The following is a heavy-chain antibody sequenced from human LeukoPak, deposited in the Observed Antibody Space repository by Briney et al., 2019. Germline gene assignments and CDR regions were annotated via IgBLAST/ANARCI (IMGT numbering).Heavy chain of an antibody. CDR3: ARGSGDFWSGYYSFDY. CDR1: GFTFSGYD. CDR2: IGTAGDT. V-gene: IGHV3-13*01. Sequence: GGSLRLSCAASGFTFSGYDMHWVRQATGKGLEWVSAIGTAGDTYYPGSVKGRFTISRENAKNSLYLQMNSLRAGDTAVYYCARGSGDFWSGYYSFDYWGQGTLVTVSS. J-gene: IGHJ4*02. D-gene: IGHD3-3*01.